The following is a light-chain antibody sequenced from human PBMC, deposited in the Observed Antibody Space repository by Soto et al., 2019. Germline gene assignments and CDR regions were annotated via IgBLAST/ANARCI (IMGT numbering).Light chain of an antibody. CDR1: QTVSNNY. V-gene: IGKV3-20*01. CDR3: QQYNKSFMYS. Sequence: EIGLTQSPGTLSLSPGERATLSCRASQTVSNNYLAWYQQKPGQAPRLLIYGASSRATGIPDRFSGSGSGTDFTLTISRLEPEDFAVYYCQQYNKSFMYSFGQGTNLEIK. CDR2: GAS. J-gene: IGKJ2*01.